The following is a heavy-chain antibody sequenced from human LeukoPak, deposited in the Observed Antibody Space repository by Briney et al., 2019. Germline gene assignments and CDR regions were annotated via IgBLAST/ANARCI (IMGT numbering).Heavy chain of an antibody. CDR1: GYTFTSYD. CDR2: MNPNSGNT. J-gene: IGHJ4*02. Sequence: ASVKVSCKASGYTFTSYDINWVRQATGQGLEWMGWMNPNSGNTGYAQKFQGRVTITRNTSISTAYMELSSLRSEDTAVYYCARVTQTDYDFDYWGQGTLVTVSS. CDR3: ARVTQTDYDFDY. D-gene: IGHD4-17*01. V-gene: IGHV1-8*03.